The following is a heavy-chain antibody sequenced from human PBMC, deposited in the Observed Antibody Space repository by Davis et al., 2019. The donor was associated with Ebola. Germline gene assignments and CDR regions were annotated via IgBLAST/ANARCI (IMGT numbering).Heavy chain of an antibody. CDR3: AKGQYQLPTGYFQH. D-gene: IGHD2-2*01. CDR2: ISGSGGST. CDR1: GFTFSSYA. J-gene: IGHJ1*01. Sequence: GESLKISCAASGFTFSSYAMSWVRQAPGKGLEWVSAISGSGGSTYYADSVKGRFTISRDNSKNTLYLQMNSLRAEDTAVYYCAKGQYQLPTGYFQHWGQGTLVTVSS. V-gene: IGHV3-23*01.